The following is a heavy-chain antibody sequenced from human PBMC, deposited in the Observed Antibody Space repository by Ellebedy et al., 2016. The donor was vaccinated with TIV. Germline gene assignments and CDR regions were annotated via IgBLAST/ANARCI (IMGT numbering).Heavy chain of an antibody. CDR3: ARRGAYGDYAVQVNGWFDP. D-gene: IGHD4-17*01. Sequence: PGGSLRLSCAASGFSFRSYWMTWVRQAPGKGLEWVANIYQDGSWQYSVESVKGRFTISRDNANNVLFLQMNSLRVEDTGVYYCARRGAYGDYAVQVNGWFDPWGRGTLVAVSS. J-gene: IGHJ5*02. CDR1: GFSFRSYW. CDR2: IYQDGSWQ. V-gene: IGHV3-7*01.